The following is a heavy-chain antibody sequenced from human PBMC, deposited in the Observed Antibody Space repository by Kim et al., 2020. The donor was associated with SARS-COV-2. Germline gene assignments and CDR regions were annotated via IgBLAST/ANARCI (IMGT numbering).Heavy chain of an antibody. D-gene: IGHD6-13*01. CDR1: GGSISSYY. CDR3: ARESNRRSSSWRNWFDP. J-gene: IGHJ5*02. CDR2: IYYNGST. V-gene: IGHV4-59*01. Sequence: SETLSLTCTVSGGSISSYYWSWIRQPPGKGLEWIGYIYYNGSTNYNPSLKSRVTISVDTSKNQFSLKLSSVTAADTAVYYCARESNRRSSSWRNWFDPWGQGTLVTVSS.